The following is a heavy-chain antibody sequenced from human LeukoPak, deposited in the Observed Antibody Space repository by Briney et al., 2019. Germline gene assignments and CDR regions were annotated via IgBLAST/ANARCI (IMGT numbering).Heavy chain of an antibody. CDR2: ISSSSSTI. CDR3: ARVLGVVPAAIQEDYFDY. V-gene: IGHV3-48*04. Sequence: PGGSLRLSCAASGFTFSSYSMNWVRQAPGKGLEWVSYISSSSSTIYYADSVKGRFTISRDNAKNSLYLQMNSLRAEDTAVYYCARVLGVVPAAIQEDYFDYWGQGTLVTVSS. J-gene: IGHJ4*02. CDR1: GFTFSSYS. D-gene: IGHD2-2*01.